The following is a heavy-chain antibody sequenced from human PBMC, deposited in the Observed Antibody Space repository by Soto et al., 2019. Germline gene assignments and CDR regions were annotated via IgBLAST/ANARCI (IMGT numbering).Heavy chain of an antibody. CDR1: RGSMSSNY. D-gene: IGHD4-4*01. V-gene: IGHV4-59*01. CDR3: VSYRGAFYFDH. CDR2: VYYGGT. J-gene: IGHJ4*02. Sequence: SETLSLTCTVSRGSMSSNYWSWIRQSPAKGLGWIGFVYYGGTNYNPSFESRVTMSLDTPKKQFSLELSDVTAADTAVYYCVSYRGAFYFDHWGQGTLVTVSS.